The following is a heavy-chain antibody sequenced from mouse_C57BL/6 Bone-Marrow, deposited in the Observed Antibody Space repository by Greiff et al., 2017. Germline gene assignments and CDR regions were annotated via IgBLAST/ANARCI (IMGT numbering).Heavy chain of an antibody. J-gene: IGHJ4*01. Sequence: VQLQQSGAELVRPGTSVKMSCKASGYTFTNYWIGWAKQRPGRGLVWIGDIYPGGGYTNYTEKFKGQATLTADKSSSTAYMQFSSLTSEDSANYYCARIYYGKGYAMDYGGKGTSVTVSS. CDR3: ARIYYGKGYAMDY. CDR1: GYTFTNYW. D-gene: IGHD2-1*01. V-gene: IGHV1-63*01. CDR2: IYPGGGYT.